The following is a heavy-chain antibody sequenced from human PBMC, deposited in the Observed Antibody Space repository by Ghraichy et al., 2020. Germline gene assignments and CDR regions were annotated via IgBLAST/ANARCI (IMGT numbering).Heavy chain of an antibody. CDR2: INIARTT. Sequence: GESLNISCAASGFTFGSYAMDRVRQAPGRGLEWVASINIARTTFYADSVRGRFTISRDNARNSLSLQMNSLRGEDTAVYYCARAVRGYYDEYFQDWGRGTLVTVSS. J-gene: IGHJ1*01. CDR1: GFTFGSYA. CDR3: ARAVRGYYDEYFQD. V-gene: IGHV3-69-1*02. D-gene: IGHD3-22*01.